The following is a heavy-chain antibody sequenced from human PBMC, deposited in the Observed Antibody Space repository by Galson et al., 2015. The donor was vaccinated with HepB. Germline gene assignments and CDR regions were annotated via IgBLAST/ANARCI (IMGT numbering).Heavy chain of an antibody. CDR3: ARVGLTYYYFDY. V-gene: IGHV1-18*01. J-gene: IGHJ4*02. Sequence: SVKVSCKASGYTFNNYIIAWVRQAPGQGLEWLGLITAYNGNTKFARSLQGRVTMTTDTSTSTAYMELKSLRPDDTALYYCARVGLTYYYFDYWGQGTLVTVSS. CDR2: ITAYNGNT. D-gene: IGHD3/OR15-3a*01. CDR1: GYTFNNYI.